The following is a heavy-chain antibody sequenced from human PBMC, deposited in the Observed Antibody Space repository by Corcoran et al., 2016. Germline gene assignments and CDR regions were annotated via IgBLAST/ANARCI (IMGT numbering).Heavy chain of an antibody. Sequence: EVQLVESGGGLVKPGGYLRLSCAASGFTFSNSWMSWVRQARGKGLEWVGRIKSKTDGGTTDSAAPVKFIFTISRENSKTTQYLQMKSLKTENTAVYYCTTGRYYYDSSGSDAFDIWGQGTMVTVSS. CDR3: TTGRYYYDSSGSDAFDI. CDR2: IKSKTDGGTT. CDR1: GFTFSNSW. V-gene: IGHV3-15*01. D-gene: IGHD3-22*01. J-gene: IGHJ3*02.